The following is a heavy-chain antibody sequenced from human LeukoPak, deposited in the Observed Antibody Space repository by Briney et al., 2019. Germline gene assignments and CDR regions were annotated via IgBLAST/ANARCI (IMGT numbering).Heavy chain of an antibody. CDR2: IGTSDSTI. Sequence: GGSLRLSCAASGFTFSSYEMNWVRPAPGKGLEWVSHIGTSDSTIDYVDSVKGRFTISRDNAKNSLYLQMNSLRAEDTAVYYCARDNRGYGSGSYYYYGMDVWGKGTTVTVSS. CDR3: ARDNRGYGSGSYYYYGMDV. CDR1: GFTFSSYE. V-gene: IGHV3-48*03. J-gene: IGHJ6*04. D-gene: IGHD3-10*01.